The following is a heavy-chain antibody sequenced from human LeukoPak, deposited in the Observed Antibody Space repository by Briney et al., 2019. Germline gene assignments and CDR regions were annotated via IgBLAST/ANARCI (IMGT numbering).Heavy chain of an antibody. CDR1: GGSISTYY. CDR2: IYYSGST. V-gene: IGHV4-59*01. Sequence: SETLSLTCTVSGGSISTYYWSWIRQPPGKGLEWIGYIYYSGSTNYNPSLKSRVTISVDTSKNQFSLKLSSVIAADTAVYYCARTTEGYCSSASCFGFSYSYYMDVWGKGTTVTISS. D-gene: IGHD2-2*01. CDR3: ARTTEGYCSSASCFGFSYSYYMDV. J-gene: IGHJ6*03.